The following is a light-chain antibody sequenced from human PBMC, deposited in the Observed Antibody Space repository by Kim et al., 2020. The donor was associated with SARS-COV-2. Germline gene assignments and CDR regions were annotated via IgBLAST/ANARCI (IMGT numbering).Light chain of an antibody. J-gene: IGKJ1*01. Sequence: ASVGDRVTITCRASKDISNYLAWFQQKPGKAPKLLIYAASALQPGVPSRFSGSGSGTDFTLTVTSLQPEDVATYYCQKCDSAPWTFGQGTKVEIK. CDR2: AAS. CDR3: QKCDSAPWT. V-gene: IGKV1-27*01. CDR1: KDISNY.